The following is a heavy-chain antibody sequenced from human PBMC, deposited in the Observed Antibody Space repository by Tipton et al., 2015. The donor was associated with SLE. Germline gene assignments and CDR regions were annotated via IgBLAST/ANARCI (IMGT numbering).Heavy chain of an antibody. CDR3: ARGNGWSYYYYGMDV. Sequence: TLSLTCTVSGGSISSYYWSWIRQPPGKGLEWIGYIYYSGSTNHNPSLKSRVTISVDTSKNQFSLKLSSVTAADTAVYYCARGNGWSYYYYGMDVWGQGTTVTVSS. J-gene: IGHJ6*02. CDR1: GGSISSYY. CDR2: IYYSGST. V-gene: IGHV4-59*01. D-gene: IGHD6-19*01.